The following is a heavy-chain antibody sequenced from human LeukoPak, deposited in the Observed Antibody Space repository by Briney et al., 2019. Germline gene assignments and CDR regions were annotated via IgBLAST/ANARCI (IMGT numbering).Heavy chain of an antibody. CDR2: ISAYNGNT. Sequence: ASVKVSCKASGYTFTSYGISWVRQAPGQGLEWMGWISAYNGNTNYAQKLQGRVTMTTDTSTSTAYMELSSLRSEDTAVYYCARKFPTRYCSSTSCWFDPWGQGTLVTVSS. CDR3: ARKFPTRYCSSTSCWFDP. J-gene: IGHJ5*02. D-gene: IGHD2-2*01. CDR1: GYTFTSYG. V-gene: IGHV1-18*01.